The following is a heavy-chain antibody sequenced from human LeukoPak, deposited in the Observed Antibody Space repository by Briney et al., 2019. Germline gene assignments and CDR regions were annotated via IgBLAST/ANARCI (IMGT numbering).Heavy chain of an antibody. CDR1: GFTFMSYE. CDR2: IGSNAYIL. J-gene: IGHJ4*02. V-gene: IGHV3-48*03. CDR3: ARGGTAGQFDY. Sequence: PGGSLRLSCAAAGFTFMSYELHWVRQAPGKGLEWVSYIGSNAYILDYADSVKGRFTVSIDSARSSLYLQMNSLRADDTAVYYCARGGTAGQFDYWGLGTMVTVSS. D-gene: IGHD6-13*01.